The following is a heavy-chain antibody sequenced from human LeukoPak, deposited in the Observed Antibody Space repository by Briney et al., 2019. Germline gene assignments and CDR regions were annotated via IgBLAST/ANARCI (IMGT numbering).Heavy chain of an antibody. Sequence: PSETLSLTCAVYGGSFSGYYWSWIRQPPGKGLEWIGEINHSGSTNYNPSLKSRVTISVDTSKNQFSLKLSSVTAADTAVYYCARGKGVLMVYRRGYYYYYMDVWGKGTTVTVSS. CDR2: INHSGST. V-gene: IGHV4-34*01. CDR1: GGSFSGYY. D-gene: IGHD2-8*01. CDR3: ARGKGVLMVYRRGYYYYYMDV. J-gene: IGHJ6*03.